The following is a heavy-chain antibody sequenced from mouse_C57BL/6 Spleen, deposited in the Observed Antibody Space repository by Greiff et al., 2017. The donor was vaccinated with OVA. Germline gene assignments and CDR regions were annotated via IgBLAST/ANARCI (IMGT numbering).Heavy chain of an antibody. D-gene: IGHD1-1*01. CDR1: GFNIKDYY. V-gene: IGHV14-2*01. J-gene: IGHJ2*01. Sequence: EQLKQSGAELVKPGASVKLSCTASGFNIKDYYMHWVKQRTEQGLEWIGRIDPEDGEPNYAPKFQGKATITADTSSNTAYLQLSSLTSEDTAVYYCARTTVVPFDYWGQGTTLTVSS. CDR2: IDPEDGEP. CDR3: ARTTVVPFDY.